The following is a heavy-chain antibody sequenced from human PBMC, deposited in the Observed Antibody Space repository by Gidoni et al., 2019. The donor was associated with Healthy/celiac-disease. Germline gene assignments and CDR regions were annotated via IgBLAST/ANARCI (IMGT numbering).Heavy chain of an antibody. CDR3: ARDYDILTGYWGNWFDP. D-gene: IGHD3-9*01. J-gene: IGHJ5*02. V-gene: IGHV1-2*02. CDR2: INPNSGGT. CDR1: GYTFTGYY. Sequence: QVQLVQSGAEVKKPGASVKVSCKASGYTFTGYYMHWVRQAPGQGLEWMGWINPNSGGTNYAQKFQGRVTMTRDTSISTAYMELSRLRSDDTAVYYCARDYDILTGYWGNWFDPWGQGTLVTVSS.